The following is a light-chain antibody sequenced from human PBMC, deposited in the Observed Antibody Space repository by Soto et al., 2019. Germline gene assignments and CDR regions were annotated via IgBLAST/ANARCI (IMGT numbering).Light chain of an antibody. V-gene: IGLV2-14*01. CDR1: SSYVGGYNY. J-gene: IGLJ2*01. CDR3: SSYTSTTTSVL. Sequence: QSALTQPASVSGSPGQSITISCTGTSSYVGGYNYVSWYQQYPGKTPKLMISEVSNRPSGVSSRFSGSKSGNTASLTISGLQAEDEADYYCSSYTSTTTSVLFGGGTKVTVL. CDR2: EVS.